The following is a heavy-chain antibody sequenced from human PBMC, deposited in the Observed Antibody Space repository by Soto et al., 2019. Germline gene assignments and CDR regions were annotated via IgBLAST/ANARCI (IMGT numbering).Heavy chain of an antibody. CDR3: ARGIAFAGQTYIDF. CDR2: TYYRSKWYN. Sequence: QVQLQQSGPGLVEPSQTLSITCAISGDSVSSNSAAWNWIRQSPSRGLEWLGRTYYRSKWYNDYAVSVKSRITINPDTSKNQCSLQMKSVTPEDTAVYYCARGIAFAGQTYIDFWGQGALVTVSS. J-gene: IGHJ4*02. V-gene: IGHV6-1*01. CDR1: GDSVSSNSAA. D-gene: IGHD6-19*01.